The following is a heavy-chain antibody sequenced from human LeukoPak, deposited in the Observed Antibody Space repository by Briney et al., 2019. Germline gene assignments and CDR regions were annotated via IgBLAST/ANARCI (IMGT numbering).Heavy chain of an antibody. Sequence: GESLKISCKGSGYSFTSYWIGWVRQMPGKGLEWMGIIYPGDSDTRYSPSFQGQVTISADKSISTAYLQWSSLKASDTAMYYCARRGGYSYGYDTVTKVDLGLDFDYWGQGTLVTVSS. J-gene: IGHJ4*02. CDR2: IYPGDSDT. V-gene: IGHV5-51*01. CDR1: GYSFTSYW. CDR3: ARRGGYSYGYDTVTKVDLGLDFDY. D-gene: IGHD5-18*01.